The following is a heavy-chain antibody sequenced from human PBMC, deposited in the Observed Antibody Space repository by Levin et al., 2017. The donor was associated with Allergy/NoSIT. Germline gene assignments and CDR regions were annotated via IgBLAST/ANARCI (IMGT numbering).Heavy chain of an antibody. Sequence: GGSLRLSCAASGFTFDDYAMHWVRQAPGKGLEWVSGISCNSGSIGYADSVKGRFTISRDNSKNSLYLQMNSLRTEDTALYYCARDNIGLADAFDSWRQGTMVIVSS. CDR2: ISCNSGSI. V-gene: IGHV3-9*01. D-gene: IGHD3-10*01. J-gene: IGHJ3*02. CDR3: ARDNIGLADAFDS. CDR1: GFTFDDYA.